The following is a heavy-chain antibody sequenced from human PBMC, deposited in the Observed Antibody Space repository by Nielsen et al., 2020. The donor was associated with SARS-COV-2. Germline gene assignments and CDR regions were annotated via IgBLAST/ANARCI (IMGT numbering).Heavy chain of an antibody. V-gene: IGHV4-59*01. CDR1: GGSFSGYY. J-gene: IGHJ4*02. Sequence: SETLSLTCAVYGGSFSGYYLSWIRQPPGKGLEWIGYIYYSGSTNYNPSLKSRVTISVDTSKNQFSLKLISVTAADTAVYYCARDMRRGTALFDYWGQGTLVTVSS. D-gene: IGHD2-21*02. CDR2: IYYSGST. CDR3: ARDMRRGTALFDY.